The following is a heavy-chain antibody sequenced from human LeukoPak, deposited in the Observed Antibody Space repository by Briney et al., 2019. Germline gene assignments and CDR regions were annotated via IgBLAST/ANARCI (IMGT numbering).Heavy chain of an antibody. V-gene: IGHV1-69*04. CDR3: ARDSIVVVVAATGSCYGMDV. CDR2: IIPILGIA. D-gene: IGHD2-15*01. CDR1: GGTFSSYT. J-gene: IGHJ6*02. Sequence: AASVKVSCKASGGTFSSYTISWVRQAPGQGLEWMGRIIPILGIANYAQKFQGRVTITADKSTSTAYVELSSLRSEDTAVYYCARDSIVVVVAATGSCYGMDVWGQGTTVTVSS.